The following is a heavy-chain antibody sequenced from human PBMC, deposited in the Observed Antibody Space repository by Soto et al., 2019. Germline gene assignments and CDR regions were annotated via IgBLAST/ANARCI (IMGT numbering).Heavy chain of an antibody. CDR1: GGTFSSYA. Sequence: QVQLVQSGAEVKKPGSSVKVSCKASGGTFSSYAISWVRQAPGQGLEWMGGIIPIFGTANYAQKFQGRVTITADESTSTAYVELSSLRSEDTAVYYCARDKSCSGGSCYGNWFDPWGQGTLVTVSS. J-gene: IGHJ5*02. CDR2: IIPIFGTA. V-gene: IGHV1-69*12. D-gene: IGHD2-15*01. CDR3: ARDKSCSGGSCYGNWFDP.